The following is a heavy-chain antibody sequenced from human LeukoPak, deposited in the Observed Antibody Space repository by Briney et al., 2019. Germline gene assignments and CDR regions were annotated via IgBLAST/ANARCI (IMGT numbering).Heavy chain of an antibody. Sequence: SETLSLTCTVSGGSISSGGYSWSWTRQHPGKGLEWIGYIYYSGSTYYNPSLKSRVTISVDTSKNQFSLKLSSVTAADTAVYYCARDYYDSSGYYSPAFDYWGQGTLVTVSS. CDR3: ARDYYDSSGYYSPAFDY. D-gene: IGHD3-22*01. CDR1: GGSISSGGYS. CDR2: IYYSGST. J-gene: IGHJ4*02. V-gene: IGHV4-31*03.